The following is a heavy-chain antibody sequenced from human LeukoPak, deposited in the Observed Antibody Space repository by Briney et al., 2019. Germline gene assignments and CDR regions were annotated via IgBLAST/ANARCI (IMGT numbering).Heavy chain of an antibody. CDR3: ARKVGATKDFDY. V-gene: IGHV4-59*01. CDR2: IYYSGST. CDR1: GGSISSYY. J-gene: IGHJ4*02. D-gene: IGHD1-26*01. Sequence: KTSETLSLTCPVSGGSISSYYWSWIRQPPGKGLEWIGYIYYSGSTNYNPSLKSRVTISVDTSKNQFSLKLSSVTAADTAVYYCARKVGATKDFDYWGQGTLVTVSS.